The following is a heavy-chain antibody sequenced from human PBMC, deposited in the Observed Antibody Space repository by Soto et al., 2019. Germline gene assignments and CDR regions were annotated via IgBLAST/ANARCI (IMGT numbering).Heavy chain of an antibody. Sequence: GGSLRLSCAAPGFTFSNYAMSWVRQAPGKGLEWVSVISGSGGSTYYADSVKGRFTISRDNSKNTLYLQMNSLRAGDTAVYYCAKDVAAITMVRGVIITPYYFDYWGQGTLVTVSS. CDR3: AKDVAAITMVRGVIITPYYFDY. D-gene: IGHD3-10*01. V-gene: IGHV3-23*01. J-gene: IGHJ4*02. CDR1: GFTFSNYA. CDR2: ISGSGGST.